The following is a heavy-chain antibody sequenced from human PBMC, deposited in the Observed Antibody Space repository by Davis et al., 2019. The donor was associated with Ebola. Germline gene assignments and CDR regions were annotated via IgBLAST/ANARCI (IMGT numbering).Heavy chain of an antibody. CDR1: GYTFTNYG. CDR2: INPHNGNT. Sequence: ASVKVSCKTSGYTFTNYGITWVRQAPGQGLEWMGWINPHNGNTNYAQNVQGRVTMTTDTSTSTAYMEVGSLRSDDTAVYYCAREGVYYFDYWGQETLVTVSS. D-gene: IGHD3-10*01. V-gene: IGHV1-18*04. J-gene: IGHJ4*02. CDR3: AREGVYYFDY.